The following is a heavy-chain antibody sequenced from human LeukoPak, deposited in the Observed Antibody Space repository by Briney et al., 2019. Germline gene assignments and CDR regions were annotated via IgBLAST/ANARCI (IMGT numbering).Heavy chain of an antibody. CDR2: IKQDGSEK. V-gene: IGHV3-7*01. D-gene: IGHD2-15*01. Sequence: GGSLRLSCAASGFTFSSYWMSWVRQAPGKGLEWVANIKQDGSEKYYVDSVKGRFTISRDNAKNSLYLQMNSLRAEDTAVYYCARQRVLIGYYFDYWGQGTLVTVSS. J-gene: IGHJ4*02. CDR3: ARQRVLIGYYFDY. CDR1: GFTFSSYW.